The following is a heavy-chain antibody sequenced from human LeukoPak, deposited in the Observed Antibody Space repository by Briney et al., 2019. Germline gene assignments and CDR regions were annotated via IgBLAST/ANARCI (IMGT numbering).Heavy chain of an antibody. V-gene: IGHV3-23*01. Sequence: PGGSLRLSCAASGFTFSSYAMSWVRQAPGKGLEWVSTINDRGGSTFYADSVKGRFTISRDNSKNTLFVQLNSLRAEDTALYYCAKDYSRSDDSGTEKDLPFDYWGLGTLVTVSS. CDR2: INDRGGST. CDR3: AKDYSRSDDSGTEKDLPFDY. J-gene: IGHJ4*02. CDR1: GFTFSSYA. D-gene: IGHD3-10*01.